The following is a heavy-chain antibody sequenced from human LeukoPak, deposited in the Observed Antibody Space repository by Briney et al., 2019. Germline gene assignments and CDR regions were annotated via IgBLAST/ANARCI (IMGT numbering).Heavy chain of an antibody. D-gene: IGHD6-6*01. V-gene: IGHV3-74*01. Sequence: PGGSLRLSCAASGFTFSSYWMHWVRQVPGKGLVWVSRIKSDGSTTTYADSVKGRFTISRDNAKNTLYLQMNSLRAEDTAVYYCARDYGYIAARPDFGYWGQGTLVTVSS. CDR1: GFTFSSYW. CDR2: IKSDGSTT. J-gene: IGHJ4*02. CDR3: ARDYGYIAARPDFGY.